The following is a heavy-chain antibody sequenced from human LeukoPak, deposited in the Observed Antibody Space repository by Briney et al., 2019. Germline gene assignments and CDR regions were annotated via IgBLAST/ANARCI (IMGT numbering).Heavy chain of an antibody. Sequence: ASVKVSCKASGYTFTGYYMHWVRQAPGQGLEWMGWINPNSGGTNYAQKFQGRVTMTRDTPISTAYMELSRLRSDDTAVYYCARDYYGSGPRGGMDVWGQGTTVTVSS. CDR2: INPNSGGT. J-gene: IGHJ6*02. CDR1: GYTFTGYY. V-gene: IGHV1-2*02. D-gene: IGHD3-10*01. CDR3: ARDYYGSGPRGGMDV.